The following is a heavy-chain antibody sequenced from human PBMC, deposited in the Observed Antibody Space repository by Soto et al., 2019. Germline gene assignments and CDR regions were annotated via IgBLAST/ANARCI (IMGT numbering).Heavy chain of an antibody. D-gene: IGHD3-9*01. CDR1: GFTFNTYA. V-gene: IGHV3-30-3*01. Sequence: PGGSLRLSCAASGFTFNTYAMHWVRQAPGKGLEWVALISYDGSNKFYADSVKGRFTISRDNSKNTLYLQMNSLRADDTAIYYCARDMGSPVLRYFDSVPYFFDYWGQGTLVTVSS. CDR3: ARDMGSPVLRYFDSVPYFFDY. J-gene: IGHJ4*02. CDR2: ISYDGSNK.